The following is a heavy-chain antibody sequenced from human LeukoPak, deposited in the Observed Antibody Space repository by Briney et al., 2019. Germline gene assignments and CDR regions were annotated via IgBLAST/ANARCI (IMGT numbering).Heavy chain of an antibody. Sequence: PSETLSLTCTVSGYSISSGYYWGWIRQPPGKGLEWIGSIYHSGSTYYNPSLKSRVTISVDTSKNQFSLKLSSVTAADTAIYYCARLRRGSEGEIDYWGQGTLVTVSS. CDR1: GYSISSGYY. V-gene: IGHV4-38-2*02. CDR3: ARLRRGSEGEIDY. CDR2: IYHSGST. D-gene: IGHD2-15*01. J-gene: IGHJ4*02.